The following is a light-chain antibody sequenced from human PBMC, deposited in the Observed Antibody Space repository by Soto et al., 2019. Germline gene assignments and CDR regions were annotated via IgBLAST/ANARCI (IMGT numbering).Light chain of an antibody. CDR2: WAY. Sequence: DFVLTQSPDSLDVSLGETATISCKTSSSALFSASNKNYIAWYQRRPGQPLKLLFYWAYTRASGVSDRFSGSGSGTDFTLTISSLQPDDAAVYYCQQYFSIPLFTFAQGTKLQI. J-gene: IGKJ2*01. CDR1: SSALFSASNKNY. CDR3: QQYFSIPLFT. V-gene: IGKV4-1*01.